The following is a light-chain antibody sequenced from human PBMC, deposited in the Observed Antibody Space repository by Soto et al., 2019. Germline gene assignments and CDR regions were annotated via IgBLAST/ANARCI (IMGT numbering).Light chain of an antibody. Sequence: ESVLLQSPGTLSLSPVARATLSCRASQSVSSSYLAWYQQKPGQAPRLLIYGASSRATGIPDRFSGSGSGTDVTLTISRLEPEEVAVYYCQQYGSSPWPFGQGPKLDI. J-gene: IGKJ1*01. CDR1: QSVSSSY. CDR2: GAS. CDR3: QQYGSSPWP. V-gene: IGKV3-20*01.